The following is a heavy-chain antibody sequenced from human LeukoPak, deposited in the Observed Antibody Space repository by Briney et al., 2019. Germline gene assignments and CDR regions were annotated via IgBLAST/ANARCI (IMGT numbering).Heavy chain of an antibody. CDR3: AELGITMIGGV. J-gene: IGHJ6*04. Sequence: GGSLRLSCTASGFSFNSYEMTWVRQTPGKGLEWVSYISGNGHTIYYADSVKGRFTISRDNAKNSLYLQMNSLRAEDTAVYYCAELGITMIGGVWGKGTTVTISS. D-gene: IGHD3-10*02. V-gene: IGHV3-48*03. CDR1: GFSFNSYE. CDR2: ISGNGHTI.